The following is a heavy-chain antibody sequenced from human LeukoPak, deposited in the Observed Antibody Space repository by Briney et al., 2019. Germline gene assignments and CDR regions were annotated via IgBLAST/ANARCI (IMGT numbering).Heavy chain of an antibody. D-gene: IGHD2-2*01. Sequence: SETLSLTCTVSGGSITSSNYYWGWIRQPPGKGLEWIGIGYYTGSTYYNPSLKSRVTISVDTSKNQFSLKLSSVTAADTAVYYCARLQAPSSTSRFYYYYYYMDVWGKGTTVTVSS. CDR2: GYYTGST. V-gene: IGHV4-39*01. CDR3: ARLQAPSSTSRFYYYYYYMDV. CDR1: GGSITSSNYY. J-gene: IGHJ6*03.